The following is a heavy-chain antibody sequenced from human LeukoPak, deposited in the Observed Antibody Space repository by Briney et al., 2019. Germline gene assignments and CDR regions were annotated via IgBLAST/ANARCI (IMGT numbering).Heavy chain of an antibody. V-gene: IGHV3-30*18. CDR2: ISYDGSNK. Sequence: GGSLRLSCAASGFTFSSYGMHWVRQAPGKGLEWVAVISYDGSNKYYADSVKGRFTISSDNSKNTLYLQMNSMRAEDTAVYYCAKDPAHQRRLISGPNNWFDPWGQGTLVTVSS. D-gene: IGHD6-25*01. CDR1: GFTFSSYG. CDR3: AKDPAHQRRLISGPNNWFDP. J-gene: IGHJ5*02.